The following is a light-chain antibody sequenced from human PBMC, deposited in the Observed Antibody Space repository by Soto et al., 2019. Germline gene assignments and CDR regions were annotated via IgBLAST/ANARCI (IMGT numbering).Light chain of an antibody. CDR3: QQYNNWPPWT. CDR2: GAS. J-gene: IGKJ1*01. CDR1: QSVSSN. Sequence: EIVMTKSPAPLSVSPGERDTLSCSASQSVSSNLAWYQQKPGPAPRLLIYGASTRAPGIPARFSGGGSGTEFTLTISGLQSEDIAVYYCQQYNNWPPWTFGQGTKVEIK. V-gene: IGKV3-15*01.